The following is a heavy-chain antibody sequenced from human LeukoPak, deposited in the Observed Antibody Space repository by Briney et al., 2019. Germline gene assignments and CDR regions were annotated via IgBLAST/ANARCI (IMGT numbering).Heavy chain of an antibody. CDR3: ARLHSYGYQDPYYYYGMDV. D-gene: IGHD5-18*01. CDR1: GYSFTSYW. J-gene: IGHJ6*02. V-gene: IGHV5-51*01. CDR2: IYPGDSDT. Sequence: GESLQISCKGSGYSFTSYWIGWVRQLPGKGLEWMGIIYPGDSDTRYSPSFQGQVTISADKSISTAYLQWSSLKASDTAMYYCARLHSYGYQDPYYYYGMDVWGQGTTVTVSS.